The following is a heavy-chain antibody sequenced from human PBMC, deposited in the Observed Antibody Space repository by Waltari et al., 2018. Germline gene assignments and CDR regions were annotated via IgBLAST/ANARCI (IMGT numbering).Heavy chain of an antibody. CDR3: AATGDLYFNAFDL. J-gene: IGHJ3*01. D-gene: IGHD3-10*01. CDR2: IYNSGRT. V-gene: IGHV4-59*01. CDR1: GVSISRSY. Sequence: QVQLRVSGPRLVKSSETLSRTCVVSGVSISRSYWNWIRQSPGRGLEWIGNIYNSGRTNYSPSLQSRVSFSLDRSQNHFSLKLTSVTAADTAMYYCAATGDLYFNAFDLWSRGTMVTVSS.